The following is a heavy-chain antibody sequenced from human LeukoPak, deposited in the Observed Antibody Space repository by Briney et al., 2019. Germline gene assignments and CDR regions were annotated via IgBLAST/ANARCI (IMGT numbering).Heavy chain of an antibody. D-gene: IGHD2-15*01. V-gene: IGHV4-34*01. CDR1: GGSFSGYY. J-gene: IGHJ3*02. Sequence: SETLSLTCAVYGGSFSGYYWSWIRQPPGEGLEWIGEINHSGSTNYNPSLKSRVTISVDTSKNQFSLKLSSVTAADTAVYYCALKGVVAATYSHAFDIWGQGTMVTVSS. CDR3: ALKGVVAATYSHAFDI. CDR2: INHSGST.